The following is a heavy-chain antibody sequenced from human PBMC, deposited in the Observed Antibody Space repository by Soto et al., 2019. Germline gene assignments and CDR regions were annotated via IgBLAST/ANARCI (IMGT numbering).Heavy chain of an antibody. J-gene: IGHJ6*02. CDR2: VNPASGHT. CDR1: GYTFTTYA. Sequence: QVQLVQSGAEVKKPGASGKVSCKASGYTFTTYALHLVRQSPGQRPAWMGWVNPASGHTKYSKRFQDRVTITRDTSASTGYMELSSLRSEDTAVYYCGRSVVGATGEILYNAMDVWGQGTTVTVSS. V-gene: IGHV1-3*01. CDR3: GRSVVGATGEILYNAMDV. D-gene: IGHD1-26*01.